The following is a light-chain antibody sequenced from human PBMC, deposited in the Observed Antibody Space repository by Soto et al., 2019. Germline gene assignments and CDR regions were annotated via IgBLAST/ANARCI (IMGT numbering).Light chain of an antibody. Sequence: DIQMTQSPSSLSASVGDRVTITCRASQSITTYLHWYQKKPGKAPKLLIYAASSLQSGVPSRFSGRGSGTDFTLTISSLQPEDFATYYCQQSYSTPYPFGQGTELEIK. CDR2: AAS. V-gene: IGKV1-39*01. CDR1: QSITTY. J-gene: IGKJ2*01. CDR3: QQSYSTPYP.